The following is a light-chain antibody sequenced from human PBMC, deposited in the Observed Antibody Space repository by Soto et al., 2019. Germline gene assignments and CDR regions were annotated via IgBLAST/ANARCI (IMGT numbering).Light chain of an antibody. Sequence: EIVMTQSPVTLSVSPGERATLSCRASQSVSSNLAWYQQKPGQAPRLLIYGASTRATGIPDRFSGSGSGTEFTLTISSLQSEDSAVYYCQQCTYWPRTFGQGTKVEIK. CDR3: QQCTYWPRT. CDR2: GAS. J-gene: IGKJ1*01. V-gene: IGKV3-15*01. CDR1: QSVSSN.